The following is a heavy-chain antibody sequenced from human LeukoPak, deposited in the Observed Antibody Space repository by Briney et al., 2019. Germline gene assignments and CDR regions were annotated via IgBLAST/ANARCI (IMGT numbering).Heavy chain of an antibody. D-gene: IGHD6-19*01. V-gene: IGHV3-23*01. CDR3: AKVRASSGWYGGFDY. CDR1: GFTFSSYA. CDR2: ISGSGDST. J-gene: IGHJ4*02. Sequence: GGSLRLSCAASGFTFSSYAMSWVRQAPGKGLEWVSGISGSGDSTYYGDSVKGRFAISRDHSKNTLYLQMNSLRAEDTAVYYCAKVRASSGWYGGFDYWGQGTLVTVSS.